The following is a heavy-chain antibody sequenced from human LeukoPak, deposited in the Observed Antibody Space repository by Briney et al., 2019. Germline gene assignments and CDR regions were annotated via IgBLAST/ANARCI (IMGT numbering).Heavy chain of an antibody. V-gene: IGHV3-72*01. Sequence: GGSLRLSCAASGFIFSDYSMDWVRQAAGKGLEWVGRVRKKSNNYSTYYAASVRGRYTISRDNSKNSLHLQMNSLQTEDTAVYYCGRVGAWVGGNDAFDVWGQGTMVTVSS. CDR2: VRKKSNNYST. J-gene: IGHJ3*01. D-gene: IGHD3-10*01. CDR3: GRVGAWVGGNDAFDV. CDR1: GFIFSDYS.